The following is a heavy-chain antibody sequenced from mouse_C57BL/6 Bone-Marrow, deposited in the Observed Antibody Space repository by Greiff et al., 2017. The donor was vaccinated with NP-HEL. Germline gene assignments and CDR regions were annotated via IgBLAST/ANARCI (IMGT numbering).Heavy chain of an antibody. CDR1: GYTFTDYA. D-gene: IGHD1-1*01. CDR3: AVITTVVATKYSEN. V-gene: IGHV1-67*01. Sequence: QVQLQQSGPELVRPGVSVKISCKGSGYTFTDYAMHWVKQSHAKSLEWIGVISTYYGDASYNQKFKDKATMSVDKSSSTAYMELARLTSEDSAVFNSAVITTVVATKYSENWGEGTTLTVSS. J-gene: IGHJ2*01. CDR2: ISTYYGDA.